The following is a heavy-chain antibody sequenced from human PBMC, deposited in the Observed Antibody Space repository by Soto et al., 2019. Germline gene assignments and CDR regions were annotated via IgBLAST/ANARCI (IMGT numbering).Heavy chain of an antibody. J-gene: IGHJ6*02. CDR1: GFTFSSYD. D-gene: IGHD2-2*01. CDR3: AREARYCSSTSCYYYGMDV. V-gene: IGHV3-13*01. Sequence: LSLTCAASGFTFSSYDMHWVRQATGKGLEWVSAIGTAGDTYYPGSVKGRFTISRENAKNSLYLQMNSLRAGDTAVYYCAREARYCSSTSCYYYGMDVWGQGTTVTVSS. CDR2: IGTAGDT.